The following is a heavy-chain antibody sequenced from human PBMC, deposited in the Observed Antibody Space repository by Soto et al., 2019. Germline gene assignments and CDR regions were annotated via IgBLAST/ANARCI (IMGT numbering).Heavy chain of an antibody. CDR1: GYSFTSYW. Sequence: GESLKISCKGSGYSFTSYWIGWVRQMPGKGLEWMGIIYPGDSDTRYSPSFQGQVTISADKSISTAYLQWSSLKASDTAMYYCARQSRGPRPEYYFDYWGQGTLVTVSS. CDR2: IYPGDSDT. CDR3: ARQSRGPRPEYYFDY. J-gene: IGHJ4*02. D-gene: IGHD5-12*01. V-gene: IGHV5-51*01.